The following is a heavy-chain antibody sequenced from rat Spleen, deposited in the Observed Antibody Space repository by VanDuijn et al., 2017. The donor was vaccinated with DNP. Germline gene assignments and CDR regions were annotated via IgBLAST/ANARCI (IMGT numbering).Heavy chain of an antibody. CDR1: GFTFNNDW. V-gene: IGHV5-31*01. J-gene: IGHJ2*01. CDR3: ARQSGTPFDY. Sequence: EVQLVESGGDPVQPGRSLTLSCVVSGFTFNNDWMTWVRQVPGKGLEWVASITTGGDITYYPDSVKGRFTVSRDHAKNTLYLRLNSLRSEDTATYYCARQSGTPFDYWGQGVMVTVSS. CDR2: ITTGGDIT. D-gene: IGHD5-1*01.